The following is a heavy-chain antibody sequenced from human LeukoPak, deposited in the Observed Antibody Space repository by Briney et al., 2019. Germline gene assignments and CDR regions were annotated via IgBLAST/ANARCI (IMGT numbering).Heavy chain of an antibody. CDR2: IYTSGVT. D-gene: IGHD1-26*01. CDR3: AREDAGGTYSFDY. Sequence: GGSLRLSCAVSGFTVSSNFRSWGRQAPGKGPEWVSVIYTSGVTYSADSVRGRFSISRYKSNNTLYLQMDSLAAEDTAVYYCAREDAGGTYSFDYWGQGTLVTVSS. V-gene: IGHV3-66*01. J-gene: IGHJ4*02. CDR1: GFTVSSNF.